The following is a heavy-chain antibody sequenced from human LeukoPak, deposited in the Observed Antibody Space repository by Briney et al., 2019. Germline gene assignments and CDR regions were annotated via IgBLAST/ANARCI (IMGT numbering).Heavy chain of an antibody. D-gene: IGHD1-14*01. V-gene: IGHV3-13*01. Sequence: GGSLRLSCVASGFIFSSYDMPWLRQATGKGLEGISAIDPAGNTLYSDSVKGRFTISRENARNSLFLQMNSLRAADTAVYYCVREPSYTGTWWYPDLWGRGTLVTVSS. CDR1: GFIFSSYD. J-gene: IGHJ2*01. CDR2: IDPAGNT. CDR3: VREPSYTGTWWYPDL.